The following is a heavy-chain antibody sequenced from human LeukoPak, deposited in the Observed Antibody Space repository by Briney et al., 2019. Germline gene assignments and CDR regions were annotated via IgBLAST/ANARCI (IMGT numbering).Heavy chain of an antibody. Sequence: SQTLSLTCTVSGGSIRSGDYYWSWIRQPPGKGLEWIGYIYYSGSTYYNPSLKSRVTISVDTSKNQFSLKLSSVTAADTAVYYCARDPTIRGSGSYEDTNWYFDLWGRGTLVTVSS. V-gene: IGHV4-30-4*01. CDR3: ARDPTIRGSGSYEDTNWYFDL. CDR2: IYYSGST. D-gene: IGHD3-10*01. J-gene: IGHJ2*01. CDR1: GGSIRSGDYY.